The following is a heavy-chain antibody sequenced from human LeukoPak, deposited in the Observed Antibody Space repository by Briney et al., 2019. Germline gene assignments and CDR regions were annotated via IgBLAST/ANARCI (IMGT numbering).Heavy chain of an antibody. CDR1: GGSISSGDYY. Sequence: SETLSLTCTVSGGSISSGDYYWSWIRQPPGKGLEWIGYIYYSGSTYYNPSLKSRVTISVDTSKNQFSLKLSSVTAADTAVYYCARVLDYGDCGPLWYFDLWGRGTLVTVSS. D-gene: IGHD4-17*01. CDR2: IYYSGST. V-gene: IGHV4-30-4*01. J-gene: IGHJ2*01. CDR3: ARVLDYGDCGPLWYFDL.